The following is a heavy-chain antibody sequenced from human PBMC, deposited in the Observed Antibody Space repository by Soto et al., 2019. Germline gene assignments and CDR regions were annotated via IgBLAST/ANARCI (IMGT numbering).Heavy chain of an antibody. V-gene: IGHV3-73*01. CDR3: SRYSSSSKWYFDL. Sequence: EVPLVESGGGLVQPGGSLKLSCAASGFSFSGSAMHWVRQASGKGLEWVGRIRSKVNSYATTYTASVKGRFTISRDDSKNTAYLQMNSLKTEDTAVYYCSRYSSSSKWYFDLWGRGTLVTVSS. CDR1: GFSFSGSA. CDR2: IRSKVNSYAT. J-gene: IGHJ2*01. D-gene: IGHD6-6*01.